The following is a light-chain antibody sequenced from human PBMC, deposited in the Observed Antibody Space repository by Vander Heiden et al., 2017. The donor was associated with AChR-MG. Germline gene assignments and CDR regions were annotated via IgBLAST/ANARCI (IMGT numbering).Light chain of an antibody. V-gene: IGKV1-33*01. J-gene: IGKJ4*01. CDR2: DAS. CDR1: QDISNY. Sequence: DIQMTHSPSSLSASVGDRVPITCQASQDISNYLNWYQQKPGKAPKLLIYDASNLETGVPSRFSGSGSGKDFTFTISSLQPEDIATYYCQQDNNLLTFGGGTKVEIK. CDR3: QQDNNLLT.